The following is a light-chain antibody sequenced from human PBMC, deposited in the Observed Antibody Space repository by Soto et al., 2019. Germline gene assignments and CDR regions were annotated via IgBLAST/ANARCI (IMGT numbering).Light chain of an antibody. J-gene: IGLJ3*02. CDR2: INN. V-gene: IGLV1-44*01. CDR3: AAWYESLNGWV. Sequence: QLVLTQPPSASGTPGQRVTISCSESRSNIGSKTLYWYQHLPGTAPKLLIHINNQRPSGVPDRFSGSKSGTSASLAISGLQAEDEADDYCAAWYESLNGWVFGGGTKLTVL. CDR1: RSNIGSKT.